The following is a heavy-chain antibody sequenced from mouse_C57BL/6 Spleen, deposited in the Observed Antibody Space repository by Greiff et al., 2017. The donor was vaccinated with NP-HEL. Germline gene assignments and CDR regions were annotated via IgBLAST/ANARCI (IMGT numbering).Heavy chain of an antibody. D-gene: IGHD1-1*01. Sequence: QVQLKQSGAELVRPGASVTLSCKASGYTFTDYEMHWVKQTPVHGLEWIGAIDPETGGTAYNQKFKGKAILTADKSSSTAYMELRSLTSEDSAVYYCTRSNYYGSSLDYWGQGTTLTVSS. CDR1: GYTFTDYE. J-gene: IGHJ2*01. CDR2: IDPETGGT. V-gene: IGHV1-15*01. CDR3: TRSNYYGSSLDY.